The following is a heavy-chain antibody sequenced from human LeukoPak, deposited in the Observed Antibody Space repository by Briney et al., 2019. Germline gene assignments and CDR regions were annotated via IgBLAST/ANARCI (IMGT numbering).Heavy chain of an antibody. CDR1: GGSISSGNYF. D-gene: IGHD3-22*01. Sequence: SQTLSLTCTVSGGSISSGNYFWSWIRQHPGKGLEWIGYIYHSGSTYYNPSLKSRVTISVDTSKNQFSLKLSSVTAADTAVYYCARASMIGGLDYWGQGTLVTVSS. CDR2: IYHSGST. J-gene: IGHJ4*02. CDR3: ARASMIGGLDY. V-gene: IGHV4-31*03.